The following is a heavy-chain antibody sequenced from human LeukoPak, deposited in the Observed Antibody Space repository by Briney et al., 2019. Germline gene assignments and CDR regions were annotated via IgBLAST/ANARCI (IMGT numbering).Heavy chain of an antibody. CDR3: AKEREAYCSGGSCYGSDKLFPADY. Sequence: PGGSLRLSCAASGFTFSSYGMTWVRQAPGKGLEWFSSVSGSGGSTFYADSVKGRFTISRDNSKNTLYLQMNSLRAEDAAIYYCAKEREAYCSGGSCYGSDKLFPADYWGQGSLVTVSS. D-gene: IGHD2-15*01. J-gene: IGHJ4*02. CDR2: VSGSGGST. CDR1: GFTFSSYG. V-gene: IGHV3-23*01.